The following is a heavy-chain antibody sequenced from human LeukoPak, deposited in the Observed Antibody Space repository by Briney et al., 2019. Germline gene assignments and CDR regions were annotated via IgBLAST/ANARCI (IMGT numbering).Heavy chain of an antibody. CDR2: ISVDNGET. D-gene: IGHD3-16*01. Sequence: ASVKVSCKASGYTFTSYGVSWVRQAPGQGLEWMGWISVDNGETNFAQKFQGRVTMTADTSTGTAYMEVRSLRSDDTAVYYCARDPDGGRDFDYWGQGTLVTVSS. V-gene: IGHV1-18*01. CDR1: GYTFTSYG. CDR3: ARDPDGGRDFDY. J-gene: IGHJ4*02.